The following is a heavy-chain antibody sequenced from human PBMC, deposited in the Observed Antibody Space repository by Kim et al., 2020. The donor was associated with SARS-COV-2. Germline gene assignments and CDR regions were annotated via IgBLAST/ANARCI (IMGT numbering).Heavy chain of an antibody. CDR2: IYYSGST. CDR1: GGSISSYY. D-gene: IGHD2-15*01. CDR3: ARHHLVDDRYYYGMDV. Sequence: SETLSLTCTVSGGSISSYYWSWIRQPPGKGLEWIGYIYYSGSTNYNPSLKSRVTISVDTSKNQFSLKLSSVTAADTAVYYCARHHLVDDRYYYGMDVWGQGTTVTVSS. J-gene: IGHJ6*02. V-gene: IGHV4-59*08.